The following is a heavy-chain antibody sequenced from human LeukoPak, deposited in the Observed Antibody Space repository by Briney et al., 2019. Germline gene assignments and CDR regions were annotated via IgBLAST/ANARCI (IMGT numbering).Heavy chain of an antibody. CDR3: AKDIQLST. V-gene: IGHV3-23*01. D-gene: IGHD5-18*01. J-gene: IGHJ3*01. Sequence: GGSLRLSCAASGFNFRDAAMTWVRHAPGKGLEWVSLISFSGDNSYYADSVKGRFTISRDNSKNTLSLQMNSLRVEDTAIYYCAKDIQLSTWGLGTMVTVSS. CDR1: GFNFRDAA. CDR2: ISFSGDNS.